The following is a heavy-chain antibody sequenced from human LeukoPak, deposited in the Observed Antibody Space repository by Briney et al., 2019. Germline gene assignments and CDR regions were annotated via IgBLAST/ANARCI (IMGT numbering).Heavy chain of an antibody. CDR1: GYTFTSYY. J-gene: IGHJ5*02. CDR2: INPSGGST. Sequence: ASVKVSCKASGYTFTSYYMHWVRQAPGQGLEWMGIINPSGGSTSYAQKFQGRVTITTDESTSTAYMELSSLRSEDTAVYYCAREDSKNWFDPWGQGTLVTASS. V-gene: IGHV1-46*01. CDR3: AREDSKNWFDP. D-gene: IGHD5-18*01.